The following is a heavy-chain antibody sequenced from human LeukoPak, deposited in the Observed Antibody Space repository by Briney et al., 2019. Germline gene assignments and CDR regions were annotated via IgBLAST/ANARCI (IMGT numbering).Heavy chain of an antibody. D-gene: IGHD3-10*01. CDR1: GFTFSNYA. CDR3: ARDSTYYYDSGSSGPHYFDN. Sequence: GGSLRLSCAASGFTFSNYAMHWVRQAPGKGLEWVSLISSGGTYEYYADSVKGRFTISRGNSKNTLYLQLNSLRAEDTAVYYCARDSTYYYDSGSSGPHYFDNWGQGTLVTVSS. CDR2: ISSGGTYE. J-gene: IGHJ4*02. V-gene: IGHV3-30*01.